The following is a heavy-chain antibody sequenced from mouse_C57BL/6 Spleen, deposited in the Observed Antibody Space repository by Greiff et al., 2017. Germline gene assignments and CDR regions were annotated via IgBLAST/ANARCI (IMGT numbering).Heavy chain of an antibody. CDR3: ARSYEKSY. CDR1: GYTFTDYY. CDR2: INPNNGGT. J-gene: IGHJ4*01. D-gene: IGHD2-3*01. Sequence: EVQLQQSGPELVKPGASVKISCKASGYTFTDYYMNWVKQSHGKSLEWIGDINPNNGGTSYNQKFKGKATLTVDKSSSTAYMELRSLTSEDSAVYYCARSYEKSYWGQGTSVTVSS. V-gene: IGHV1-26*01.